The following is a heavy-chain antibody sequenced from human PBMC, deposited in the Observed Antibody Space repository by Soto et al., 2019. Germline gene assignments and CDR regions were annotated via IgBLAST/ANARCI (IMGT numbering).Heavy chain of an antibody. J-gene: IGHJ4*02. Sequence: SVKVSFKASGGTFSSYTISWVRQAPGQGLEWMGRIIPILGIANYAQKFQGRVTITADKSTSTAYMELSSLRSEDTAVYYCARVEIFGVAPIDYWGQGTLVTVSS. V-gene: IGHV1-69*02. CDR2: IIPILGIA. CDR3: ARVEIFGVAPIDY. D-gene: IGHD3-3*01. CDR1: GGTFSSYT.